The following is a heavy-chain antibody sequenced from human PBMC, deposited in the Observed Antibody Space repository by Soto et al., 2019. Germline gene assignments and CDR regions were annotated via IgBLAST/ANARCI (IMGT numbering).Heavy chain of an antibody. Sequence: EVQLVESGGGLVQPGGSLRLSCAASGFTFSSYWMTWVRQAPGKGLEWVANINQGGSEKHYVDSVKGRFTISRDNAKNSLYLQMNSLRAEDTAVYYCARDPGPNTFDYWGQGTLVTVSS. CDR3: ARDPGPNTFDY. V-gene: IGHV3-7*01. CDR2: INQGGSEK. J-gene: IGHJ4*02. CDR1: GFTFSSYW.